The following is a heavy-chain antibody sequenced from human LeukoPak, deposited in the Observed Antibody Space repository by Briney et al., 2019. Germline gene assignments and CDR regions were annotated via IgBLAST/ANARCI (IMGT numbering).Heavy chain of an antibody. CDR1: GFTFSSYA. V-gene: IGHV3-30-3*01. D-gene: IGHD3-3*01. CDR2: ISYDGSNK. J-gene: IGHJ6*02. CDR3: ARETYYDFWSGYYTGPRGYGMDV. Sequence: GGSLRLSCAASGFTFSSYAMHWVRQAPGKGLEWVAVISYDGSNKYYADSVKGRFTISRDNSMNTLYLQMNSLRAEDTAVYYCARETYYDFWSGYYTGPRGYGMDVWGQGTTVTVSS.